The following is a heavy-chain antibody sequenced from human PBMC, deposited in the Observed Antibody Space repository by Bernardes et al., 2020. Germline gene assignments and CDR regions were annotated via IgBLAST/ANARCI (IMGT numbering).Heavy chain of an antibody. CDR2: IFPSDSDT. CDR1: GYIFTSNW. D-gene: IGHD3-22*01. J-gene: IGHJ4*01. CDR3: ARRPPFSSGVYLPFDY. V-gene: IGHV5-51*01. Sequence: GESLKISCKASGYIFTSNWIGWVRQMPGKGLEWMGIIFPSDSDTRYGPAFQGRVTISADKSINTAYLHWSSLEASDTAIYYCARRPPFSSGVYLPFDYWGQGTPVTVSS.